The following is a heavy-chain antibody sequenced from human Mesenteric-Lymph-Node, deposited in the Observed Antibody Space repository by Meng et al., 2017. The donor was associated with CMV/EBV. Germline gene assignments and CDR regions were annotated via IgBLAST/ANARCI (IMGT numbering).Heavy chain of an antibody. CDR2: IYSGGST. J-gene: IGHJ6*02. Sequence: GESLKISCAASGFTVSSNYMSWVRQAPGKGLEWVSVIYSGGSTYYADSVKGRFTISRDNAKNSLYLQMNSLRAEDTAVYYCARVEQLVLFNYYYYGMDVWGQGTTVTVSS. D-gene: IGHD6-6*01. CDR3: ARVEQLVLFNYYYYGMDV. V-gene: IGHV3-53*01. CDR1: GFTVSSNY.